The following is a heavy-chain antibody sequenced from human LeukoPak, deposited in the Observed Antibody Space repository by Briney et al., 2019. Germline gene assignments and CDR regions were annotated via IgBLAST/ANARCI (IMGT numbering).Heavy chain of an antibody. CDR1: GFTFSSYA. V-gene: IGHV3-23*01. Sequence: GGSLRLSCAASGFTFSSYAMSWVRQAPGKGLEWVSAISGSGGSTYYADSVEGRFTISRDNSKNTLYLQMNSLRAEDTAVYYCARLGYSSSSYFDYWGQGTLVAVSS. J-gene: IGHJ4*02. D-gene: IGHD6-6*01. CDR3: ARLGYSSSSYFDY. CDR2: ISGSGGST.